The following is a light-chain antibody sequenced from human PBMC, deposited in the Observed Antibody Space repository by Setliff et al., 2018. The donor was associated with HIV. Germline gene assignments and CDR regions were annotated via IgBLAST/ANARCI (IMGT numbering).Light chain of an antibody. CDR1: SSDVGGYNY. Sequence: QSVLTQPPSASGSRGQSVTISCTGSSSDVGGYNYVSWYQQHPGKAPKLMIYEVHKRPSGVPDRSSGSKSGNTASLTVSGLQPEDEADYYCSSYAGSNNLVFGGGTKVTVL. J-gene: IGLJ2*01. CDR3: SSYAGSNNLV. V-gene: IGLV2-8*01. CDR2: EVH.